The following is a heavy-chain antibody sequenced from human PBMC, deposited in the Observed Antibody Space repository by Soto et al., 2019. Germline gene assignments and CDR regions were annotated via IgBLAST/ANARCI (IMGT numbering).Heavy chain of an antibody. V-gene: IGHV4-34*01. D-gene: IGHD3-3*01. CDR3: ATRITVFGLLIPPFDP. CDR2: INHTGGT. CDR1: VGSVNVYY. Sequence: PSETLSLSCAVYVGSVNVYYWNWIRQPPGKGLDWIGEINHTGGTHYNPSLKSRVTMSVDTSKNQFSLRLSSVTAADTAIYYCATRITVFGLLIPPFDPWGQGTKVTVSS. J-gene: IGHJ5*02.